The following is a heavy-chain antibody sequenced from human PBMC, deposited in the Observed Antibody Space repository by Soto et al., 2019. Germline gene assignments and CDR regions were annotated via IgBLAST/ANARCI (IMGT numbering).Heavy chain of an antibody. J-gene: IGHJ6*02. CDR3: AKDTGGASYFYYAMDV. CDR1: GFTFSSYG. V-gene: IGHV3-30*18. Sequence: QVQLVESGGGVVQPGRSLRLSCAASGFTFSSYGMHWVRQAPGKGLEWVAVISYDGSNKYYADSVKGRFTISRDNSKNTLSLQMNSLRAEDTAVYYCAKDTGGASYFYYAMDVWGQGTTVTVSS. D-gene: IGHD1-26*01. CDR2: ISYDGSNK.